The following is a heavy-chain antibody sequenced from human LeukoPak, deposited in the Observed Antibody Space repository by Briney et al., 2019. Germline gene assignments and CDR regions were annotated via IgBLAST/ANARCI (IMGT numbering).Heavy chain of an antibody. CDR3: ARDFKDGHI. J-gene: IGHJ4*02. CDR2: INEDGSIT. D-gene: IGHD5-24*01. Sequence: PGGSLRLSCAASGFTVSSNYMSWVRQAPGKGLEWVSIINEDGSITVYADSVKGRFTISRDNAKSTLYLQLNSLRAEDTAVYYCARDFKDGHIWGQGTLVTVSS. CDR1: GFTVSSNY. V-gene: IGHV3-74*01.